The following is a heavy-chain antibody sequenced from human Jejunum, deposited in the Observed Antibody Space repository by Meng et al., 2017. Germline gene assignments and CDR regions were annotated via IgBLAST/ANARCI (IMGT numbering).Heavy chain of an antibody. Sequence: VQLQEPGPGLLKPSATLSLSGAVSGGSISNNNWWSWVRQPPGKGLEWIGEISHTGRINYNPSLKSRVTMSLDKSKNQFSLDLTSVTGADTAVYYCARDLLDPNIAATGWFDPWGQGTLVTVSS. CDR3: ARDLLDPNIAATGWFDP. CDR2: ISHTGRI. V-gene: IGHV4-4*02. D-gene: IGHD2/OR15-2a*01. J-gene: IGHJ5*02. CDR1: GGSISNNNW.